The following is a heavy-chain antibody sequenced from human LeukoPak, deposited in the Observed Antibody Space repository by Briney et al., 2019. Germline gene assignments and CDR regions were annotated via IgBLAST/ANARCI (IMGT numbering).Heavy chain of an antibody. CDR3: ARRGYSYGLMAVGKYYFDY. J-gene: IGHJ4*02. V-gene: IGHV4-59*12. CDR1: GGSISSYY. CDR2: IYYSGST. Sequence: PSETLSLTCTVSGGSISSYYWSWIRQPPGKGLEWIGYIYYSGSTNYNPSLKSRVTISVDTSKNQFSLKLSSVTAADTAVYYCARRGYSYGLMAVGKYYFDYWGQGTLVTVSS. D-gene: IGHD5-18*01.